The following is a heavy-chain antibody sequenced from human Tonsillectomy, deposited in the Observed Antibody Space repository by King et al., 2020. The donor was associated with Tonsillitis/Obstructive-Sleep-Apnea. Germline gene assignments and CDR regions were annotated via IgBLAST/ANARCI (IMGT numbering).Heavy chain of an antibody. J-gene: IGHJ3*02. D-gene: IGHD5-12*01. CDR1: GFTVSSNS. V-gene: IGHV3-53*01. CDR2: IYSAGST. CDR3: ARERDVAAFDI. Sequence: VQLVESGGGLIQPGGSLRLSCAASGFTVSSNSMNWIRQAPGKGLEWVSVIYSAGSTYYADSVKGRFTISRDSSKNTLYLQMNSLRAEDTAVYYCARERDVAAFDIWGRGTMVTVSS.